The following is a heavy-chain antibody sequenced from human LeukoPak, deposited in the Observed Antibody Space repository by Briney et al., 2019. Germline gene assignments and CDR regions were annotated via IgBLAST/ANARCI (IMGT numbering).Heavy chain of an antibody. CDR3: ARDGTYTDYDPDFDI. D-gene: IGHD3-22*01. Sequence: PGGSLRLSCAASGFTFSMYWMSWVRQAPGKGLEWVANIKQDGSEKYYVDSVKGRFTISRDNAKNSLYLQMNSLRAEDTAVFYCARDGTYTDYDPDFDIWGQGTLVTVSS. V-gene: IGHV3-7*04. CDR2: IKQDGSEK. CDR1: GFTFSMYW. J-gene: IGHJ4*02.